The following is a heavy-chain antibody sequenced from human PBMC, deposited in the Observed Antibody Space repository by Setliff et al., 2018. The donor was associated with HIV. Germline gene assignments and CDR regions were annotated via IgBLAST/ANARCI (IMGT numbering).Heavy chain of an antibody. D-gene: IGHD6-13*01. CDR2: ISSSSTFI. Sequence: PGGSLRLSCAASGFTFRTYSVNWVRQAPGKGLEWVSSISSSSTFIYYADSVKGRFTISRDDAKNSLFLQMNSLRAEDTAVYYCARETRSRYIGSSWNYFDYWGQGTLVTVSS. CDR3: ARETRSRYIGSSWNYFDY. V-gene: IGHV3-21*01. J-gene: IGHJ4*02. CDR1: GFTFRTYS.